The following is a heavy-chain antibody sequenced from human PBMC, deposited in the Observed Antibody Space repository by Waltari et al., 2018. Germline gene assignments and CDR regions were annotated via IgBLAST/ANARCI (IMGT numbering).Heavy chain of an antibody. V-gene: IGHV3-15*06. D-gene: IGHD2-2*01. CDR1: GFPFSNAW. Sequence: EVQLVESGGGLVKPGGSLRLPCTASGFPFSNAWMRWDPKAQGKGQDCVTHIKRNIKAQTSNYTTPEKSAFTIAIDASKNTVFLQTNGLKAEDTAIYCCTRNADSDFWGQGILVTVSS. CDR2: IKRNIKAQTS. J-gene: IGHJ4*02. CDR3: TRNADSDF.